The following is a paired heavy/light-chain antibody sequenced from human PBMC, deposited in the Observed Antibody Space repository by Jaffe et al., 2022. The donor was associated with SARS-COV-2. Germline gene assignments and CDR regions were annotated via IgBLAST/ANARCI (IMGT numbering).Light chain of an antibody. V-gene: IGLV5-45*03. J-gene: IGLJ2*01. CDR1: SGINVGTYS. CDR3: MIWHNNACV. CDR2: YKSDSDK. Sequence: QAVLTQPSSLSASPGASASLTCTLRSGINVGTYSIYWYQQKPGSPPQYLLRYKSDSDKRQGSGVPSRFSGSKDASANAGILLISGLQSEDEADYYCMIWHNNACVFGGGTKLTVL.
Heavy chain of an antibody. CDR1: GFTFSRYE. J-gene: IGHJ4*02. CDR3: ARDSRDDGSFEY. Sequence: EVQLVESGGGLVQPGGSLRLSCAASGFTFSRYEMIWVRQAPGKGLEWVSYISSSGSTIYDADSVKGRFTISRDNARSSLYLQMNSLRAEDTAVYYCARDSRDDGSFEYWGLGTLVTVSS. CDR2: ISSSGSTI. D-gene: IGHD1-1*01. V-gene: IGHV3-48*03.